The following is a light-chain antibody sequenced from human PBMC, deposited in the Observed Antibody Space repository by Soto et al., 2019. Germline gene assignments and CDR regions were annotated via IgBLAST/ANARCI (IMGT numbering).Light chain of an antibody. CDR1: QGISSY. Sequence: QLTQSPSSLSASVGDRVTITCRASQGISSYLAWSQQKPGKVPKRLISAASTLESGVPLRFSGGGFGTDFTLTISSLQPEDFATYYCQQLYRYPLSFGGGTKVEIK. J-gene: IGKJ4*01. V-gene: IGKV1-9*01. CDR3: QQLYRYPLS. CDR2: AAS.